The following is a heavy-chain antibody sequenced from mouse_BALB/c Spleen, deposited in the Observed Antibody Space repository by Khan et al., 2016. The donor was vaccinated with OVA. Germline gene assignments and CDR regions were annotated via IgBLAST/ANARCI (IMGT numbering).Heavy chain of an antibody. J-gene: IGHJ3*01. CDR2: ILPGSGSN. V-gene: IGHV1-9*01. Sequence: QVQLQQSGAELMKPGASVKISCKATGYTFSSYWIEWVKQRPGHGLEWIGEILPGSGSNNYNEKFKGKTTFTADTSSNTAYMQLSSLTSEDSAVYYCAMGNYYGSRSWFGYWGQGTLVTVS. D-gene: IGHD1-1*01. CDR3: AMGNYYGSRSWFGY. CDR1: GYTFSSYW.